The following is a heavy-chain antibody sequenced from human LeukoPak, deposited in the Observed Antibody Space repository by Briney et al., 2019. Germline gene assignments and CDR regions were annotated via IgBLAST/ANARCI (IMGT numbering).Heavy chain of an antibody. CDR3: ARGVGYGLLYFDY. CDR2: IIPMLGTV. Sequence: SVKVSCKASGATFSSYAINWVRQAPGQGLEWMGRIIPMLGTVNYAQKFQGRVTITTDESTSTAYMELSSLRSEDTAVYYCARGVGYGLLYFDYWGQGTLVTVSS. V-gene: IGHV1-69*11. D-gene: IGHD5-18*01. CDR1: GATFSSYA. J-gene: IGHJ4*02.